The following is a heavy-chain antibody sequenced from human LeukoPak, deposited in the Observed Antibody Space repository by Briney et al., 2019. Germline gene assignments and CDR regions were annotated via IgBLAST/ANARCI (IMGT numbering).Heavy chain of an antibody. D-gene: IGHD6-13*01. CDR1: GFTVSSNY. J-gene: IGHJ3*02. V-gene: IGHV3-66*01. Sequence: GGSLRLSCAASGFTVSSNYMSWVRQAPGKGLEWVSVIYSGGSTYYADSVKGRFTISRDNSKNTLYLQMNSLRAEDTAVYYCAKTRSSSWLDAFDIWGQGTMVTVSS. CDR2: IYSGGST. CDR3: AKTRSSSWLDAFDI.